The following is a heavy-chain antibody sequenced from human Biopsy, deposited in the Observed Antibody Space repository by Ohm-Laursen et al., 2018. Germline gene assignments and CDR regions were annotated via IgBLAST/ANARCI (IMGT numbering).Heavy chain of an antibody. CDR2: IYYSGST. CDR3: ASATNSTGWPYYYFYGMDV. CDR1: GGSISSDY. V-gene: IGHV4-59*01. D-gene: IGHD2/OR15-2a*01. Sequence: SETLSLTCIVSGGSISSDYWSWIRQTPGKGLEWIGYIYYSGSTNYNPSLKSRVTISVDTSKNQFSLRLNSVTAADTAVYYCASATNSTGWPYYYFYGMDVRGQGTTVTVSS. J-gene: IGHJ6*02.